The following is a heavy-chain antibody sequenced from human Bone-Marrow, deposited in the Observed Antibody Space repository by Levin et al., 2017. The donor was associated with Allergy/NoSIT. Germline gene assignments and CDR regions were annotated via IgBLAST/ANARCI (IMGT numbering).Heavy chain of an antibody. CDR3: ARDISKPGDFIYFDV. D-gene: IGHD2-21*01. CDR1: GASISNYY. V-gene: IGHV4-59*01. Sequence: PSETLSLTCTVSGASISNYYWSWIRQPPGKGLEWIGQIYYSGFYNYNPSLKSRTTMSVDTTNNQISLRLTSVTAADTAVYFCARDISKPGDFIYFDVWGQGSLVTVSS. J-gene: IGHJ4*02. CDR2: IYYSGFY.